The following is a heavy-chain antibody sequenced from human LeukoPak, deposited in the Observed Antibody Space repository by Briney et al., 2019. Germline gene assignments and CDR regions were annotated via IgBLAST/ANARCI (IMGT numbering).Heavy chain of an antibody. CDR2: IHSGGST. CDR1: GFTISGYS. J-gene: IGHJ6*02. CDR3: ARDGAAGYGMDV. D-gene: IGHD6-13*01. Sequence: PGRSLRLSCAASGFTISGYSMNWVRQAPGKGLEWVSVIHSGGSTYYADSVKGRFTISRDNSKNTLYLQMNSLRAEDTAVYYCARDGAAGYGMDVWGQGTTVTVSS. V-gene: IGHV3-53*01.